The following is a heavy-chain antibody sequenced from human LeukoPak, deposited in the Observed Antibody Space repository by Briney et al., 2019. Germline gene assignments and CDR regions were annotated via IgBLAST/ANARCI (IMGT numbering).Heavy chain of an antibody. J-gene: IGHJ4*02. CDR3: AREAFDPARPLYYFDY. D-gene: IGHD3-9*01. V-gene: IGHV3-11*01. CDR1: GFTFRDYS. CDR2: IGSSDDTI. Sequence: SGGSLRLSCAASGFTFRDYSITWVRQAPGKGLEWVSYIGSSDDTIYYADSVKGRFTISRDNAKNSLYLQMNSLRAEDTAVYYCAREAFDPARPLYYFDYWGQGTLVTVSS.